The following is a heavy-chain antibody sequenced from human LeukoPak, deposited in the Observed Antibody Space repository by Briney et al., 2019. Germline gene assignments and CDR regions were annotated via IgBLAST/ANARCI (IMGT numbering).Heavy chain of an antibody. CDR3: ARETPRRGETRDGYR. D-gene: IGHD5-24*01. CDR2: IKEDGSET. CDR1: GFTFKKYW. J-gene: IGHJ4*02. Sequence: GESLRLSCAASGFTFKKYWMNWVRQVPGNGLECLANIKEDGSETYYADSVKGRFTISRDNPKNLLFLQINSLRVEDTAVYYCARETPRRGETRDGYRWGQGTLVTVSS. V-gene: IGHV3-7*01.